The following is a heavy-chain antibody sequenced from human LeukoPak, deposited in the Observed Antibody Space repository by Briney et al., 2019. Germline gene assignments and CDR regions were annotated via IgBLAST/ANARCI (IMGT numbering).Heavy chain of an antibody. V-gene: IGHV4-39*07. D-gene: IGHD1-26*01. J-gene: IGHJ3*02. CDR3: AWNLGIVGASDAFDI. CDR2: IYYSGST. Sequence: SETLSLTCTVSGGSISSSSYNWGWIRQPPGKGLERIGSIYYSGSTYYNPSLKSRGTISVDTSKNQFSLKLSSVTAADTAVYYCAWNLGIVGASDAFDIWGQGTMVTVSS. CDR1: GGSISSSSYN.